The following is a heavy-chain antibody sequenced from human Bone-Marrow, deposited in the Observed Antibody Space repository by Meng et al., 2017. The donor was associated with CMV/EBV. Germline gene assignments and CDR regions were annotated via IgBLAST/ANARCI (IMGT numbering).Heavy chain of an antibody. CDR3: ARLGGTTWYYGMDV. J-gene: IGHJ6*02. Sequence: GESLKISCKASGYTFTGYYMHWVRQAPGQGLEWMGMIDPSSGGSTRYAQTFQGRVTVTRDTSTSAVYMELSGLRSEDTAVYYCARLGGTTWYYGMDVWGQGTTVTVSS. CDR2: IDPSSGGST. CDR1: GYTFTGYY. V-gene: IGHV1-46*01. D-gene: IGHD1-7*01.